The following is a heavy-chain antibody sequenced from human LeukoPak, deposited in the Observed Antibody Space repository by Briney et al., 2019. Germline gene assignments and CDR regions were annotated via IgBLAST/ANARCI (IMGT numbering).Heavy chain of an antibody. CDR2: ISPDGITT. CDR3: ARGAAGKGYYFDY. V-gene: IGHV3-74*01. CDR1: GFTFDNSW. Sequence: GGSLRLSCAASGFTFDNSWIHWVRQGPGRGLVWVSRISPDGITTNYADSVKGRFTISRDNAMNTLYLQMNRLRAEGTAVYYCARGAAGKGYYFDYWGQGTLVTVSS. D-gene: IGHD6-13*01. J-gene: IGHJ4*02.